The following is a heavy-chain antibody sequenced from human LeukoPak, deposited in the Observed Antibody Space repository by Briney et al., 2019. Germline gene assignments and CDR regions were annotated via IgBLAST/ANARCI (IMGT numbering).Heavy chain of an antibody. Sequence: QPGGSLRLSCAASGFTFSSYWMHWVRQAPGKGLVWVSRINSDGSSTTYADSVKGRVTISRDNAKNTLYLQMNSLRAEDTAVYYCARHYYDSSVYHYIFDSWGQGTLVTVSS. CDR2: INSDGSST. CDR1: GFTFSSYW. CDR3: ARHYYDSSVYHYIFDS. J-gene: IGHJ4*02. V-gene: IGHV3-74*01. D-gene: IGHD3-22*01.